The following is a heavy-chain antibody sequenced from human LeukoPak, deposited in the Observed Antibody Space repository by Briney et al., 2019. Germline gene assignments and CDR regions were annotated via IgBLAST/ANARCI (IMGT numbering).Heavy chain of an antibody. CDR2: IYYSGST. D-gene: IGHD4-11*01. Sequence: SETLSLTCTVSGGSLSTYYWSWIRQPPGKGLEWIGYIYYSGSTYYNPSLKSRVTISVDTSKNQFSLKLSSVTAADTAVYYCARGYSNSFDYWGQGTLVTVSS. CDR3: ARGYSNSFDY. J-gene: IGHJ4*02. CDR1: GGSLSTYY. V-gene: IGHV4-59*01.